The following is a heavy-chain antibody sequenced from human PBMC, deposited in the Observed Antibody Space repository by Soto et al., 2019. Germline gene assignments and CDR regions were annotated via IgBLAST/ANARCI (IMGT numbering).Heavy chain of an antibody. D-gene: IGHD1-26*01. CDR2: ISYDGSNK. Sequence: QVQLVESGGGVVQPGRSLRLSCPASGFTFSHYGIHWVRQAPGKGLEWLAVISYDGSNKHYEDSVKGRFTVTRDNAKTTLYLQINSLRAEDTAVYFCARYSGKYQGPIDYWGQGTLVTVSS. J-gene: IGHJ4*02. CDR1: GFTFSHYG. V-gene: IGHV3-30*03. CDR3: ARYSGKYQGPIDY.